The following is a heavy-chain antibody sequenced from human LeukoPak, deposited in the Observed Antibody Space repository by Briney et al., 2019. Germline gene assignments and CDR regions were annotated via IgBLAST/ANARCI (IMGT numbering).Heavy chain of an antibody. D-gene: IGHD6-13*01. CDR3: ARGSSSWYSDAFDI. Sequence: PSETLSLTCTVSDDSISYYYWSWIRQPPGKGLEWIGYIYYSGSTNYSPSLKSRVTMSVDTSKNQFSLKLSSVTVADTAVYYCARGSSSWYSDAFDIWGQGTMVTVSS. V-gene: IGHV4-59*12. J-gene: IGHJ3*02. CDR2: IYYSGST. CDR1: DDSISYYY.